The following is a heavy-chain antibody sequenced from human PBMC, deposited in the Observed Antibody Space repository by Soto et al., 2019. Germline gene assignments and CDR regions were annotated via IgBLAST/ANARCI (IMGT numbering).Heavy chain of an antibody. J-gene: IGHJ4*02. D-gene: IGHD5-12*01. V-gene: IGHV1-18*01. CDR3: ARDRLYGGYDY. Sequence: GASVKVSCKASGDTFSTYSFTWVRQAPGQGPEWMGWVSAYNGNTNYAQKLQGRVTMTTDTSTSTAYMELRSLRSDDTAVYYCARDRLYGGYDYWGQGTLVTVSS. CDR1: GDTFSTYS. CDR2: VSAYNGNT.